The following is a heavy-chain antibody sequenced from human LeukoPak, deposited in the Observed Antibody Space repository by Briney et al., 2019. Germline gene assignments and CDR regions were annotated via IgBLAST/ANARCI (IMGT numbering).Heavy chain of an antibody. CDR2: ISSSSSTI. V-gene: IGHV3-48*04. D-gene: IGHD1-7*01. Sequence: GGSLRLSCAASGFTFSSYSMNWVRQAPGKGLEWVSYISSSSSTIYYADSVKGRFTISRDNAKNSLYLQMNSLRAEDTAVYYCARDSLELPDYWGQGTLVTVSS. CDR3: ARDSLELPDY. CDR1: GFTFSSYS. J-gene: IGHJ4*02.